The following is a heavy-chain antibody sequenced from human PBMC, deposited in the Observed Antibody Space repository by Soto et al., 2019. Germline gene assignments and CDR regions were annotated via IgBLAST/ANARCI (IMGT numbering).Heavy chain of an antibody. D-gene: IGHD1-26*01. J-gene: IGHJ4*02. Sequence: EVQLVESGGGLVEPGGSIRLSCVASGFTFTKAYMTWVRQAPGKGLEWVGRIKGSHAGGTTDYATSVKGRFTISRDDSKNTKYLQMNSMKTEDTSVYYFATEGGYPGSNFYGAYWGQGTLVTVSS. CDR1: GFTFTKAY. V-gene: IGHV3-15*01. CDR2: IKGSHAGGTT. CDR3: ATEGGYPGSNFYGAY.